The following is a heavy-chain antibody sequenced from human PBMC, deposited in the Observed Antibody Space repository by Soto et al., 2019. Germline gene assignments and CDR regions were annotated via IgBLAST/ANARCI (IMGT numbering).Heavy chain of an antibody. V-gene: IGHV3-23*04. D-gene: IGHD3-10*01. Sequence: VQLVQSGAEVKKPGSSVKVSCKASGGTFSSYAMSWVRQAPGKGLEWVSAISGSGGSTYYADSVKGRFTISRDNSKNTLYLQMNSLRAEDTAVYYCAKGPDYYGSGSYLDYWGQGTLVTVSS. CDR3: AKGPDYYGSGSYLDY. CDR1: GGTFSSYA. J-gene: IGHJ4*02. CDR2: ISGSGGST.